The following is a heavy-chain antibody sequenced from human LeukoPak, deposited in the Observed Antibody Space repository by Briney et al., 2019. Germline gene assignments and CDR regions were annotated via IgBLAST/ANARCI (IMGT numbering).Heavy chain of an antibody. Sequence: SETLSLTCTVSGDSISRGRYYWSWVRQPAGKELEWIGRIYASGKTDYNPYTPSLKSRVAMSLDTSRNQVSLYLTSVTAADTAMYFCARSFSEKFYFESWGQGTLVTVSS. V-gene: IGHV4-61*02. J-gene: IGHJ4*02. CDR1: GDSISRGRYY. CDR3: ARSFSEKFYFES. D-gene: IGHD1-26*01. CDR2: IYASGKT.